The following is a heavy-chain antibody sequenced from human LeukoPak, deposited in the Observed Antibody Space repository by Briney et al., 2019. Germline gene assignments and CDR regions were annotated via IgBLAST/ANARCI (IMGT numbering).Heavy chain of an antibody. V-gene: IGHV4-59*01. CDR3: ARGTYDVDY. CDR2: IYYSGST. J-gene: IGHJ4*02. Sequence: SETLSLTCTVSGGSISSYYWSWIRQPPGKGLEWIGYIYYSGSTNYNPSLKSRVTISVDTSKNQFSLKLSSVTAADTAVYYCARGTYDVDYWGQGTLVTVSS. CDR1: GGSISSYY. D-gene: IGHD5-12*01.